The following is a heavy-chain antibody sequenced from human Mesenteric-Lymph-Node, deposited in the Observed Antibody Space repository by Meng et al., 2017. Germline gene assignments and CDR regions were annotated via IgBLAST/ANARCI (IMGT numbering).Heavy chain of an antibody. CDR3: ARDWGDVRGGFDF. Sequence: QVPPQLPAPGLMKPPQTLSLTCASSGDSVSSNSAAWNWIRQSPSRGLEWLGRTYYRSKWYNGYAVSVKSRITINPDTSKNQFSLQLNSVTPEDTAIYYCARDWGDVRGGFDFWGQGTLVTVSS. J-gene: IGHJ4*02. D-gene: IGHD3-10*02. V-gene: IGHV6-1*01. CDR2: TYYRSKWYN. CDR1: GDSVSSNSAA.